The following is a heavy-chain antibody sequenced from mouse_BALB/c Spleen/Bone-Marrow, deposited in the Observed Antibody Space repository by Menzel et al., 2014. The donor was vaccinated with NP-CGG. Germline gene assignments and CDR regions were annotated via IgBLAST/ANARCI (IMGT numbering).Heavy chain of an antibody. CDR3: ARGPWFTY. CDR1: GYIFTDYV. Sequence: VKVVESGPELVKPGASVKMSCKASGYIFTDYVINWVKRRGGQGLEWIGEIYPESGSTYYNEKFKGKATLTADKSSNTVYMQLSSLTSEDSAVYFCARGPWFTYWGQGTLVTVSA. J-gene: IGHJ3*01. V-gene: IGHV1-77*01. CDR2: IYPESGST.